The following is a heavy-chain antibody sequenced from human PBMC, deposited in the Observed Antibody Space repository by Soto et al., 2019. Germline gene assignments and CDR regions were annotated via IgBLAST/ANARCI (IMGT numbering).Heavy chain of an antibody. V-gene: IGHV1-69*01. CDR3: ARGLAAAAGIYDYYGMDV. Sequence: QVQLVQSGAEVKKPGSSVKVSCKASGGTFSSYAISWVRQAPGQGLEWMGGIIPIFGTANYAQKFQGRVTITADESTSTAYMELSSLRSEDTAVYYCARGLAAAAGIYDYYGMDVWGQGTTVTVSS. CDR1: GGTFSSYA. D-gene: IGHD6-13*01. J-gene: IGHJ6*02. CDR2: IIPIFGTA.